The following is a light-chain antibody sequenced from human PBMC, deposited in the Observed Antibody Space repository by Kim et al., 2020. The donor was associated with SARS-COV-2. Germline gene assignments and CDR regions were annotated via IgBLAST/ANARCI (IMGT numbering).Light chain of an antibody. CDR2: SAS. V-gene: IGKV3-20*01. J-gene: IGKJ1*01. CDR3: QQYDNSLWT. CDR1: QSVSSSY. Sequence: EIVLTQSPGTLSLSPGERATLSCRASQSVSSSYLAWYQQKPGQAPRLLIYSASSRATGIPDRFSGSGSGTDFTLTISRLEPEDFALYHCQQYDNSLWTFGQGTKVEIK.